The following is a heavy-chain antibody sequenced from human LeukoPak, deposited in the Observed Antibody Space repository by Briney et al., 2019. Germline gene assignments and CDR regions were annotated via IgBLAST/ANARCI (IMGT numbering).Heavy chain of an antibody. J-gene: IGHJ6*02. D-gene: IGHD4-11*01. Sequence: GGSLRLSCAASGFTFSSYNMNWVRQAPGKGLEWVSSISGSGSYIYYADSVKGRFTISRDNAKNSLYLQMTSLRAEDTAVYYCARDYSDYYGMDVWGQGATVTVSS. V-gene: IGHV3-21*01. CDR2: ISGSGSYI. CDR3: ARDYSDYYGMDV. CDR1: GFTFSSYN.